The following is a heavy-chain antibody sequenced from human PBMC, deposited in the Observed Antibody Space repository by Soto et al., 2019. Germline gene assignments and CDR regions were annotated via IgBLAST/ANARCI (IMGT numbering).Heavy chain of an antibody. CDR1: GFTFSSYS. V-gene: IGHV3-21*01. Sequence: EVQLVESGGGLVKPGGSLRLSCAASGFTFSSYSMNWVRQAPGKGLEWVSAISSSSSYIYYADSVKGRFTISRDNAKNALYRQMNSLRAEDTAVYYCARGERYCGGDCYLDYWGQGTLVTFSS. D-gene: IGHD2-21*02. J-gene: IGHJ4*02. CDR3: ARGERYCGGDCYLDY. CDR2: ISSSSSYI.